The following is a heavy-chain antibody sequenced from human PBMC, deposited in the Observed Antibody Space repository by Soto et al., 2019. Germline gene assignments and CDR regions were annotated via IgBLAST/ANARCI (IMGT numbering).Heavy chain of an antibody. J-gene: IGHJ6*03. CDR2: ISGSGGST. CDR1: GFTFSSYA. CDR3: AKDGYDFWSGYYTDYYYYMDV. D-gene: IGHD3-3*01. Sequence: GGSLRLSCAASGFTFSSYAMSWVRQAPGKGLEWVSAISGSGGSTYYADSVKGRFTISRDNSKNTLYLQMNSLRAEDTAVYYCAKDGYDFWSGYYTDYYYYMDVWGKGTTVTVSS. V-gene: IGHV3-23*01.